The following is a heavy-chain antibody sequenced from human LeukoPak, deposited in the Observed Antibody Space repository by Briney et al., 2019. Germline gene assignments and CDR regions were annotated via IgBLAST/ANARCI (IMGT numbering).Heavy chain of an antibody. V-gene: IGHV4-34*01. Sequence: SETLSLTCAVYGGSFSGYYWSWIRQPPGKGLEWIGEINHSGSTNYNPSLKSRVTISVDTSKNQFSLKLSSVTAADTAVYYCARGRVAAAGTTVDFDYWGQGTLVTVSS. D-gene: IGHD6-13*01. J-gene: IGHJ4*02. CDR2: INHSGST. CDR1: GGSFSGYY. CDR3: ARGRVAAAGTTVDFDY.